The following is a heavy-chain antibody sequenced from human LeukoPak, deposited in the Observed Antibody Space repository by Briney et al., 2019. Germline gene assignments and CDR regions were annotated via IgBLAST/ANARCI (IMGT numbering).Heavy chain of an antibody. D-gene: IGHD6-13*01. J-gene: IGHJ4*02. V-gene: IGHV3-21*04. Sequence: IPGGSLRLSCAASGFTFSSYSMNWVRQAPGKGLEWVSSISSSSSYIYYADSVKGRFTISRDNAKNSLYLQMNSLRAEDTAVYYCARDTPRLGFDRYSSSWEGNFDYWGQGTLVTVSS. CDR2: ISSSSSYI. CDR1: GFTFSSYS. CDR3: ARDTPRLGFDRYSSSWEGNFDY.